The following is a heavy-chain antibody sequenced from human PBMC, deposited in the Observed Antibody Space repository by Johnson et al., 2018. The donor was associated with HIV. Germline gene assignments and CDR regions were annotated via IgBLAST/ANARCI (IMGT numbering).Heavy chain of an antibody. V-gene: IGHV3-7*05. D-gene: IGHD1-26*01. Sequence: VQLVESGGDVVQPGRSLRLSCAASGFTFSSYWMGWVRQAPGKGLEWVANIKQDGSEKYYVDSLKGRFTISRDNAKNSLYLQMNSLRAEDTAVYYCATFGGGSFHAFDIWGQGTMVTVSS. CDR1: GFTFSSYW. CDR2: IKQDGSEK. CDR3: ATFGGGSFHAFDI. J-gene: IGHJ3*02.